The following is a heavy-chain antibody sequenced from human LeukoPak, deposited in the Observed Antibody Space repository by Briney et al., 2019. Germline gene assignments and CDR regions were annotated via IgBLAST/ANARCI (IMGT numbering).Heavy chain of an antibody. J-gene: IGHJ4*02. Sequence: SVKVSCKSSGGTFSSYAISWVRQAPGQGLEWMGGIIPIFGTANYAQKFQGRVTITADESTSTAYMELSSLRSEDTAVYYCASYPVEDIVVVPAAYAHWGQGTLVTVSS. V-gene: IGHV1-69*13. CDR2: IIPIFGTA. CDR3: ASYPVEDIVVVPAAYAH. D-gene: IGHD2-2*01. CDR1: GGTFSSYA.